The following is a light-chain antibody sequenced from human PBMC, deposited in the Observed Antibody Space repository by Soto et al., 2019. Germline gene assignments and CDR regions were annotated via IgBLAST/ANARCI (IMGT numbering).Light chain of an antibody. CDR1: SSDVGGYSY. V-gene: IGLV2-11*01. CDR3: CSYAGRYTYV. CDR2: DVT. Sequence: QSSLAHPRSLSGSPGQSVTISCTGTSSDVGGYSYVSWYQQHPGKAPKLMVYDVTKRPSGVPDRLSGSKSGNTASLTISGLQAEDEADYYCCSYAGRYTYVFGSGTKVTV. J-gene: IGLJ1*01.